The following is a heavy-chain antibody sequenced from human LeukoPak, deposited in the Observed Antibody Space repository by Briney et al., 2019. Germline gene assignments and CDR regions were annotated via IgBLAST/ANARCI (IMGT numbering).Heavy chain of an antibody. V-gene: IGHV3-23*01. CDR1: GFTFSSYA. CDR2: ISGSGGIT. D-gene: IGHD3-10*01. Sequence: GGSLRLSCAASGFTFSSYAMNWVRQAPGKGLEWVSGISGSGGITNYADSVKGRFTIFRDNSINTLYLQMNTLRDEDTAIYYCAKGVHYGMDVWGQGTTVTVSS. CDR3: AKGVHYGMDV. J-gene: IGHJ6*02.